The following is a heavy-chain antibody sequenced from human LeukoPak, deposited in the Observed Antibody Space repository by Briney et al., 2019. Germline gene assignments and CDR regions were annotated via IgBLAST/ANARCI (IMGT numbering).Heavy chain of an antibody. CDR3: ARVYDILTGYSDWFDP. D-gene: IGHD3-9*01. CDR2: INPNSGGT. Sequence: ASVKVSCKASGGTFSSYAISWVRQAPGQGLEWMGWINPNSGGTNYAQKFQGRVTMTRDTSISTGYMELSRLRSDDTAVYYCARVYDILTGYSDWFDPWGQGTLVIVSS. CDR1: GGTFSSYA. J-gene: IGHJ5*02. V-gene: IGHV1-2*02.